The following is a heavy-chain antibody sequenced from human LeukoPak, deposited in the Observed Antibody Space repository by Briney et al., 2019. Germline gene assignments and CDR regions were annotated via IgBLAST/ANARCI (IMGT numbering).Heavy chain of an antibody. J-gene: IGHJ6*02. CDR1: GYTFTSYD. CDR3: ATGGPYGSVLRPSSV. D-gene: IGHD3-10*01. Sequence: ASVKVSCKASGYTFTSYDINWVRQATGQGLEWMGWMNPNSGNTGSAQKFQGRVTMTRNTSIGTAYMELSSLRSEDTAVYYCATGGPYGSVLRPSSVWGQGTTVTVSS. CDR2: MNPNSGNT. V-gene: IGHV1-8*01.